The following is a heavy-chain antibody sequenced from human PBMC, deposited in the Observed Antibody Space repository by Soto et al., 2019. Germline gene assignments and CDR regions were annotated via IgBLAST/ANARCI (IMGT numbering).Heavy chain of an antibody. CDR1: GFTFSSYG. Sequence: GGSLRLSCAASGFTFSSYGMHWVRQAPGKGLEWVALIWFDGSSKYYADSVKGRFTISRHNSKSTLYLRMSSLRAEDTAVYYCARACGATDFYYGMDVWGQGNTVTVSS. CDR2: IWFDGSSK. CDR3: ARACGATDFYYGMDV. V-gene: IGHV3-33*01. D-gene: IGHD1-26*01. J-gene: IGHJ6*02.